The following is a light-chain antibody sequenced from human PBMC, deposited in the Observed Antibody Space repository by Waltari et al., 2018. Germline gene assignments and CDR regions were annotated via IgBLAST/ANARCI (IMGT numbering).Light chain of an antibody. J-gene: IGLJ2*01. Sequence: SSELSPDPAVSVALGQTVRITCQGDSLRSYYASRYQQKPGQAPVLVIYGKNNRRSGITDLFAGSSSGNTAAFTITGAQTEDEADYYCNSPDSSGNHLVVFGGGTKLTVL. CDR3: NSPDSSGNHLVV. CDR1: SLRSYY. CDR2: GKN. V-gene: IGLV3-19*01.